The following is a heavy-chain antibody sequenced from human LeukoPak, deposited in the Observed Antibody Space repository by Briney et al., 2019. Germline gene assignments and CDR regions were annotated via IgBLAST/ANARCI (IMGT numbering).Heavy chain of an antibody. V-gene: IGHV1-46*01. CDR2: INPSGGGT. D-gene: IGHD1-26*01. Sequence: GASVKVSCKASGYTFTMYYIHWVRQAPGQGLEWMGIINPSGGGTSYTQKFQGRITMTGDTSTSTVYMELSSRRSEDTAVYYCARGPYRYFDYWGQGTLVTVS. CDR1: GYTFTMYY. CDR3: ARGPYRYFDY. J-gene: IGHJ4*02.